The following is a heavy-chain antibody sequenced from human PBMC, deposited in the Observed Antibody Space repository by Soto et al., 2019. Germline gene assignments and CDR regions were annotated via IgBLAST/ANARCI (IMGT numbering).Heavy chain of an antibody. D-gene: IGHD6-6*01. Sequence: GGSLSLSCAASGFTFSSYAMSWVRQAPGKGLEWVSAISGSGGSTYYADSVKGRFTISRDNSKNTLYLQMNSLKAEDTAVYYCAKDFEYTIRAALDYWGQGTLVTVSS. J-gene: IGHJ4*02. CDR3: AKDFEYTIRAALDY. CDR2: ISGSGGST. CDR1: GFTFSSYA. V-gene: IGHV3-23*01.